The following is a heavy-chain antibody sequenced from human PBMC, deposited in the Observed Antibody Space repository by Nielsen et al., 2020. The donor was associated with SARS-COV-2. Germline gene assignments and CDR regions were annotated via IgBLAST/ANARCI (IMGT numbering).Heavy chain of an antibody. Sequence: SLKISCAASGFTFDDYAMHWVRQAPGKGLEWVSGISWNSGSIGYADSVKGRFTISRDNAKKSLYLQMNSLRAEDTALYYCASYGDYAVFWGQGTLVTVSS. CDR3: ASYGDYAVF. CDR1: GFTFDDYA. D-gene: IGHD4-17*01. V-gene: IGHV3-9*01. CDR2: ISWNSGSI. J-gene: IGHJ4*02.